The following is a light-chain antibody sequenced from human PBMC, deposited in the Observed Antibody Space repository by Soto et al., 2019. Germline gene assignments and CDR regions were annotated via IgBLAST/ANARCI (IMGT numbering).Light chain of an antibody. J-gene: IGKJ4*01. CDR3: MQAVQTPLT. CDR2: LGS. CDR1: QSLLHSNGYNY. V-gene: IGKV2-28*01. Sequence: DIVMTQSPLSLPVTPGEPASISCRSSQSLLHSNGYNYLDWYLQKPGQSPQLLLYLGSNRASGVPGRFSGSGAGTDVTLTISRVEAEDGGVYYCMQAVQTPLTFGGGTKVEIK.